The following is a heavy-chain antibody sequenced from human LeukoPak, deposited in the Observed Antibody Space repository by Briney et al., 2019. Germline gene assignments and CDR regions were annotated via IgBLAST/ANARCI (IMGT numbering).Heavy chain of an antibody. J-gene: IGHJ3*02. D-gene: IGHD4-23*01. CDR2: IWYDGSYK. CDR1: GFTFSNYA. V-gene: IGHV3-33*01. CDR3: ARGNSDAFDI. Sequence: GRSLRLSCAASGFTFSNYAMHWVRQAPGKGLEWMAIIWYDGSYKYSEDSVKGRFTISRENSKNTPYLQVNSLTAEDTAVYYCARGNSDAFDIWGHGTMVTVSS.